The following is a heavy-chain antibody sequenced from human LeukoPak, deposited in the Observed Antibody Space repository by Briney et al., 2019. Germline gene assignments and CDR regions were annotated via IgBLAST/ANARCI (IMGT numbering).Heavy chain of an antibody. CDR3: ASQWDGGAGAFDT. D-gene: IGHD1-26*01. CDR2: IYSSRGT. CDR1: GFTVSSNY. V-gene: IGHV3-66*01. Sequence: GGSLRLSCAASGFTVSSNYMSWVRQAPGKGLEWVSIIYSSRGTNYADSVKGRFTISRDNSKNTLYLQMNSLRAADTAMYYCASQWDGGAGAFDTWGQGTMVTVSS. J-gene: IGHJ3*02.